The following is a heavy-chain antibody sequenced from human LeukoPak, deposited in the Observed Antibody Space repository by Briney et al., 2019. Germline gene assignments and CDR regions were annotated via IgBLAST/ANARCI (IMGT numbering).Heavy chain of an antibody. CDR3: ARHASWFDP. J-gene: IGHJ5*01. V-gene: IGHV4-39*01. Sequence: PSETLSLTCTVSGDSISRDTYYWGWIRQPPGKGLEWIGSIYYTGRPYDNPSLKSRVTISIDTSKNQVSLNLRSVTVADTAMYYCARHASWFDPWGQGTLVIVSS. CDR1: GDSISRDTYY. CDR2: IYYTGRP.